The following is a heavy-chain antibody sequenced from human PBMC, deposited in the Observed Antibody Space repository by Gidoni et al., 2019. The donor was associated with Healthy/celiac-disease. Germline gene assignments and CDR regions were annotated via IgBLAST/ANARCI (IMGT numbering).Heavy chain of an antibody. Sequence: EVQLVESGGGLVQPGGSLRLSCAASGFTFSSYDMHWVRQATGKGLEWVSAIGTAGDTYYPGSVKGRFTISRENAKNSLYLQMNSLRAGDTAVYYCARVRSSSSGWYTFDYWGQGTLVTVSS. CDR2: IGTAGDT. D-gene: IGHD6-19*01. CDR1: GFTFSSYD. V-gene: IGHV3-13*01. CDR3: ARVRSSSSGWYTFDY. J-gene: IGHJ4*02.